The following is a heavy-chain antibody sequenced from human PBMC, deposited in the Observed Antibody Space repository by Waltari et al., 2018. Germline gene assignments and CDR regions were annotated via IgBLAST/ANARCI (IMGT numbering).Heavy chain of an antibody. D-gene: IGHD3-22*01. V-gene: IGHV4-34*01. CDR1: AGSFSDYF. Sequence: QVQLQQWGAGLLKPSETLSLTCAVYAGSFSDYFWGWIRQAPGKGLEGIGESNHSESTNYSPSLKSRVTISLDTSKSQFSLALTSVAAAETDLYYCARGRPFYETSGYYYNYWGQGTLVTVSS. CDR3: ARGRPFYETSGYYYNY. J-gene: IGHJ4*02. CDR2: SNHSEST.